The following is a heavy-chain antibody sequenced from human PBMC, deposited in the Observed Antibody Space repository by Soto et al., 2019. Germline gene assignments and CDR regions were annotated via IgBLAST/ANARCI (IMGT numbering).Heavy chain of an antibody. Sequence: QVQLVQSRGEVKKPGDSVRVSCKTSGYAFDTSRVTWVRQAPGEGPEWMSWTSTYNGRTRYAQRFQGRLTMTTNTDATKAYMQLRRLRKDDTAVYFCAIDCSGTSCLDYWGQGSPVNVSS. J-gene: IGHJ4*02. D-gene: IGHD2-2*01. V-gene: IGHV1-18*01. CDR3: AIDCSGTSCLDY. CDR2: TSTYNGRT. CDR1: GYAFDTSR.